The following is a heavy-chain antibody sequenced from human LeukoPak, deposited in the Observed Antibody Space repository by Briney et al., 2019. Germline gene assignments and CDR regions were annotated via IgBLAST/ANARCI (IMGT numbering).Heavy chain of an antibody. CDR3: ARIGDYYYYYMDV. Sequence: SETLSLTCAVYGGSFSGYYWSWIRQPPGKGLEWIGEINHSGSTNYNPSLKSRVTISVDTSKNQFSLKLNSVTAADTAVYYCARIGDYYYYYMDVWGKGTTVTISS. D-gene: IGHD3-10*01. J-gene: IGHJ6*03. CDR2: INHSGST. CDR1: GGSFSGYY. V-gene: IGHV4-34*01.